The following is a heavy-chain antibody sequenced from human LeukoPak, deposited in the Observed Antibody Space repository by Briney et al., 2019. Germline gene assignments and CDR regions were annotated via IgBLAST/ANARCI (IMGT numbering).Heavy chain of an antibody. D-gene: IGHD5-12*01. J-gene: IGHJ6*02. CDR3: AKGISVAYYYYGMDV. CDR2: ISWNSGSI. Sequence: GRSLRLSCAASGFTFDDYAMHWVRQAPGKGLEWVSGISWNSGSIGYADSVKGRFTISRDNAKNSLYLQMNSLRAEDTALYYCAKGISVAYYYYGMDVWGQGTTVTVSS. CDR1: GFTFDDYA. V-gene: IGHV3-9*01.